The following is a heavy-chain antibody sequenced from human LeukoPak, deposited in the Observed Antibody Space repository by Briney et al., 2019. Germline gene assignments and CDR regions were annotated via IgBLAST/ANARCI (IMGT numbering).Heavy chain of an antibody. CDR2: VSGSGGST. J-gene: IGHJ5*02. Sequence: PGGSLRLPCAASGFTLRYGMSWVRQAPGRGLEWVSAVSGSGGSTDYADSVKGRFTISRDTSKDTMYLQLNSLRPEDTAVYYCVRVISGTPNWFDPWGQGTLVTVSS. CDR1: GFTLRYG. D-gene: IGHD1-20*01. CDR3: VRVISGTPNWFDP. V-gene: IGHV3-23*01.